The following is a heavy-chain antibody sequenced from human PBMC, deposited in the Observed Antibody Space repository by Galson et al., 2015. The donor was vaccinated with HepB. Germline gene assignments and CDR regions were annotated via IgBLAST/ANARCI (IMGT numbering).Heavy chain of an antibody. CDR1: GGSFSGYY. CDR3: ARIRLRGIAARPGLGSAGYYYYGMDV. D-gene: IGHD6-6*01. Sequence: SETLSLTCAVYGGSFSGYYWSWIRQPPGKGLEWIGEINHSGSTNYNPSLKSRVTISVDTSKNQFSLKLSSVTAADTAVYYCARIRLRGIAARPGLGSAGYYYYGMDVWGQGTTVTVSS. J-gene: IGHJ6*02. CDR2: INHSGST. V-gene: IGHV4-34*01.